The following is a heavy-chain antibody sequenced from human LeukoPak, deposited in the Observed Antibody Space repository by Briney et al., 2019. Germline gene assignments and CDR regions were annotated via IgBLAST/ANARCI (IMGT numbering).Heavy chain of an antibody. CDR2: IYSSGST. CDR3: ARVRQQLVKYYYYYYMDV. V-gene: IGHV4-61*02. Sequence: SETASLTCTVYGGPISSGSYYWGWIRQPAGKGLEWIGRIYSSGSTNYNPSLKSRVTISVDTSKNQFSLQLSSVTAADTAVYYCARVRQQLVKYYYYYYMDVWGKGTTVTVSS. CDR1: GGPISSGSYY. D-gene: IGHD6-13*01. J-gene: IGHJ6*03.